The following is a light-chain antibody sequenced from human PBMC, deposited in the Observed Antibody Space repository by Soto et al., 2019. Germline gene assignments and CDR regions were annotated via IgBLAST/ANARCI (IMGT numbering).Light chain of an antibody. Sequence: EIVLTQSPATLSLSPGERATLSCRASQSVRTYLAWYQQKPGQAPRLLIHDVSDRATGIPARFSGSGSGTDFTLTISSLEPEDFAVYYCRQRSSWPLTFGGGTKVEIK. CDR3: RQRSSWPLT. J-gene: IGKJ4*01. CDR2: DVS. CDR1: QSVRTY. V-gene: IGKV3-11*01.